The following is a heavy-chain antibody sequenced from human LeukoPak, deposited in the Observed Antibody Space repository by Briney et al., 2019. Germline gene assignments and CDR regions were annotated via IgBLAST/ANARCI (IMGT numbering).Heavy chain of an antibody. CDR3: ASRGRSPYAGNGGDDGMDV. Sequence: SETLSLTCTVSGGSISSGGYYWSWIRQHPGKGLEWIGYIYYSGSTYYNPSLKSRVTISVDTSKNQFSLKLSSVTAADTAVYYYASRGRSPYAGNGGDDGMDVWGQGTTVTVSS. D-gene: IGHD4-23*01. CDR2: IYYSGST. CDR1: GGSISSGGYY. J-gene: IGHJ6*02. V-gene: IGHV4-31*03.